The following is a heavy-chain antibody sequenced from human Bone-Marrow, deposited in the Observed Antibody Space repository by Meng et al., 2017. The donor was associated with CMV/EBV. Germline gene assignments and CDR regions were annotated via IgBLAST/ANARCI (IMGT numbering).Heavy chain of an antibody. V-gene: IGHV3-23*01. J-gene: IGHJ4*02. CDR1: GFTFSSYA. CDR2: ISGSGGST. Sequence: AASGFTFSSYAMSWVRQAPGKGLEWVSAISGSGGSTYYADSVKGRFTISRDNSKNTLYLQMNSLRAEDTAVYYCAKLYGDYEYSSDYWGQGTLVTVSS. D-gene: IGHD4-17*01. CDR3: AKLYGDYEYSSDY.